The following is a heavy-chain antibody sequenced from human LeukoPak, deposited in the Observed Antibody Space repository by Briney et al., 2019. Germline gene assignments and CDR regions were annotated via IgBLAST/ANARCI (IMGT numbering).Heavy chain of an antibody. J-gene: IGHJ5*02. V-gene: IGHV4-30-4*08. CDR1: GGSISSGGYY. CDR2: IYYSGST. Sequence: SQTLSLTCTVSGGSISSGGYYWSWIRQPPGKGLEWIGYIYYSGSTYYNPSLKSRVTISVDTSKNQFSLKLSSVTAADTAVYYCARVRYFDWLLYAGLNWFDPWGQGTLVTVSS. D-gene: IGHD3-9*01. CDR3: ARVRYFDWLLYAGLNWFDP.